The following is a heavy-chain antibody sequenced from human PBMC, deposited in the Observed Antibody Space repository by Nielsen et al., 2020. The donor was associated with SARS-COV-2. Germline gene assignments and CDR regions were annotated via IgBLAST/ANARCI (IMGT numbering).Heavy chain of an antibody. D-gene: IGHD2-21*01. Sequence: SETLSLTCIVSGGSVSSGSHYWSWIRQPPGKGLEWIGYIFYRGNTNYNPSLKSRVTISVDTSKNQFSLKVNSVTAADTALYFCVHLWLPGFWGQGTLVTVSS. V-gene: IGHV4-61*01. CDR1: GGSVSSGSHY. CDR3: VHLWLPGF. CDR2: IFYRGNT. J-gene: IGHJ4*02.